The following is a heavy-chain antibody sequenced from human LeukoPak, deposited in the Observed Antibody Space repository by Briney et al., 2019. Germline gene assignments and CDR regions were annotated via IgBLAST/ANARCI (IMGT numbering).Heavy chain of an antibody. Sequence: PSETLSLTCAVYGGSFSGYYWSWLRQPPGKGLEWIGEINHSGSTNYNASLKSRVTISVDTSKNQFSLKLSSVTAADTAVYYCAKEGYDSSGYYTMVDYWGQGTLVTVSS. CDR1: GGSFSGYY. CDR2: INHSGST. V-gene: IGHV4-34*01. CDR3: AKEGYDSSGYYTMVDY. J-gene: IGHJ4*02. D-gene: IGHD3-22*01.